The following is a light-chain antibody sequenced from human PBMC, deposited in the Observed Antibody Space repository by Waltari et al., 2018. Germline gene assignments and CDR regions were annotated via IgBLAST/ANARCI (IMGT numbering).Light chain of an antibody. CDR3: QTWDTDIVV. CDR2: VNSDGSH. Sequence: QLVVTQSPSASASLGASVKLTCTLSSGHGSYAIAWHQQRPEKGPRFLLRVNSDGSHNKGDGIPGRFSGSSSGAERYLIISGLQSEDEADYYCQTWDTDIVVFGGGTKLTV. CDR1: SGHGSYA. J-gene: IGLJ2*01. V-gene: IGLV4-69*01.